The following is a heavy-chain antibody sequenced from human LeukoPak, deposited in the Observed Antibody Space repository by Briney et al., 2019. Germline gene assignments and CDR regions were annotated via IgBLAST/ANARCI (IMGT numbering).Heavy chain of an antibody. CDR2: IKEDGSKK. V-gene: IGHV3-7*01. CDR3: ARDGQYYDILTGTNWGASDI. D-gene: IGHD3-9*01. J-gene: IGHJ3*02. CDR1: GFTLSSYW. Sequence: GGSLRLSCGASGFTLSSYWMTWVRQAPGKGLEWVANIKEDGSKKYYVESVRGRFTISRDNAKNSLYLQMNSLRAEDTAVYYCARDGQYYDILTGTNWGASDIWGQGTMVNVSS.